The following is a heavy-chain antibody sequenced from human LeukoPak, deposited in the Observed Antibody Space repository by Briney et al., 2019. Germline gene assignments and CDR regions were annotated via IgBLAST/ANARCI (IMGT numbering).Heavy chain of an antibody. Sequence: PGGSLRLSCAVSGFTFSSYGMHWVRQAPGKGLEWVAVISYDGTNKYYADSVKGRFTISRDDSKNTAYLQMNSLKTEDTAVYYCTRPGLSGSYLVDYWGQGTLVTVSS. V-gene: IGHV3-30*03. J-gene: IGHJ4*02. CDR3: TRPGLSGSYLVDY. CDR2: ISYDGTNK. CDR1: GFTFSSYG. D-gene: IGHD1-26*01.